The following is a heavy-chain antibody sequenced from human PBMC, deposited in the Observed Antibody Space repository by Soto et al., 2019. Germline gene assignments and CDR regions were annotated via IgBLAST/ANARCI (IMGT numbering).Heavy chain of an antibody. CDR2: ISYDGSLQ. Sequence: QAQLVESGGGVVQPGRSLRLSCAASGFAFSSYGMHWVRQAPGTGLEWVAVISYDGSLQHYADSVKGRFTISRDNSKNMVLLHMSSLRADDTAVYYCVSDRGYGHASVPYAWGQGTLVSFSS. J-gene: IGHJ5*02. CDR3: VSDRGYGHASVPYA. D-gene: IGHD5-18*01. V-gene: IGHV3-30*03. CDR1: GFAFSSYG.